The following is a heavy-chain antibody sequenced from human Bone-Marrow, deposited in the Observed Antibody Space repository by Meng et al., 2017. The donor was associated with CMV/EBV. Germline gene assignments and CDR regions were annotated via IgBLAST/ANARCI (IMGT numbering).Heavy chain of an antibody. Sequence: SETLSLTCAVYGGSFSGYYWSWIRQPPGKGLEWIGEINHSGSTNYNPSLKSRVTISVDTSISTVYMELSSLRSDDTAFYYCARVRGIGCWGQGTLVTVSS. D-gene: IGHD3-16*01. CDR3: ARVRGIGC. V-gene: IGHV4-34*01. CDR1: GGSFSGYY. CDR2: INHSGST. J-gene: IGHJ4*02.